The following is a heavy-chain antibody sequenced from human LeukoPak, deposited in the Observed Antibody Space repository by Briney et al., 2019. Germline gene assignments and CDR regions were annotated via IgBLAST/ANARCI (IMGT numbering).Heavy chain of an antibody. Sequence: SKTLSLTCAASGYSISSGYYWGWIRQPPGKGLEWIGSIYHSGSTYYNPSLKSRVTISVDTFKNQFSLKLSSVTAADTAVYYCARLPPYDSSGYYYYLDYWGQGTLVTVSS. CDR1: GYSISSGYY. CDR3: ARLPPYDSSGYYYYLDY. D-gene: IGHD3-22*01. J-gene: IGHJ4*02. CDR2: IYHSGST. V-gene: IGHV4-38-2*01.